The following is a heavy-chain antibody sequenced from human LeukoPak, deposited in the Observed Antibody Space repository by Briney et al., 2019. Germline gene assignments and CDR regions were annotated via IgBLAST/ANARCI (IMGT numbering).Heavy chain of an antibody. CDR2: INPSGGST. V-gene: IGHV1-46*01. D-gene: IGHD3-22*01. Sequence: VASVKVSCKASGYTFTSYYMHWVRQAPGQGLEWMGVINPSGGSTTYSEKFQGRVTMTRDTSRSTVYMELSSLRSEDTAVYYCARPFDSSAYFFQPFDSWGQGALVIVSS. J-gene: IGHJ4*02. CDR3: ARPFDSSAYFFQPFDS. CDR1: GYTFTSYY.